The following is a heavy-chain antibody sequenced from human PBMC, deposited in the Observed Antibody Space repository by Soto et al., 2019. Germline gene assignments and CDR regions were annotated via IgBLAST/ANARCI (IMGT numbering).Heavy chain of an antibody. CDR2: MHYTGFS. J-gene: IGHJ4*02. D-gene: IGHD3-10*01. CDR3: ATSYGNACYTY. Sequence: LETLSLTCSFSGDTVTSHYLTWISQFPEKGLEWIVYMHYTGFSYYNLSLKSRLTISVDRSKNQFTLQLTSVTFEDTAVYYCATSYGNACYTYWCQGTQVTVSS. CDR1: GDTVTSHY. V-gene: IGHV4-59*02.